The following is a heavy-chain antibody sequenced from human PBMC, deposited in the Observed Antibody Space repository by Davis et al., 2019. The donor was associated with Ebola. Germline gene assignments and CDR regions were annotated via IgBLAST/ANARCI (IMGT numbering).Heavy chain of an antibody. D-gene: IGHD3-22*01. CDR3: AEMPSSFERSGFYRDS. J-gene: IGHJ4*02. Sequence: SVKVSCTASGYTFTSYGISWLRQAPGQGLAWMGRVIPILGITNYAQKVQGRVTITADKSKNTAYMELSSLRSEDTAVYYCAEMPSSFERSGFYRDSWGQGTLVIVSS. CDR1: GYTFTSYG. V-gene: IGHV1-69*04. CDR2: VIPILGIT.